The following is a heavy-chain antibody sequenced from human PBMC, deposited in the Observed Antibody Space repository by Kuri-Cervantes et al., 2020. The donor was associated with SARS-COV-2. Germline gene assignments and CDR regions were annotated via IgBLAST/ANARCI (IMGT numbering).Heavy chain of an antibody. Sequence: GGSLRLSCATSRFTFSAYSMNWVRQAPGKGLEWVANIKEDGTERCYVDSVKGRFTISRDNAKNSLSRQMNNLRAEDTAVYYCAREGSGSGDAFDIWGQGTMVTVSS. CDR1: RFTFSAYS. J-gene: IGHJ3*02. CDR2: IKEDGTER. CDR3: AREGSGSGDAFDI. V-gene: IGHV3-7*03. D-gene: IGHD3-10*01.